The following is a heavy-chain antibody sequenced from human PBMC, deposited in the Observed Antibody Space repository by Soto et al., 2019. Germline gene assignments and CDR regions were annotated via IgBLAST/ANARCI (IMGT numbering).Heavy chain of an antibody. CDR1: GFTFSSYS. D-gene: IGHD6-13*01. CDR3: SRDSIAAAGTDD. CDR2: ISSSSSYI. Sequence: PGGSLRLSCAASGFTFSSYSMNWVRQAPGKGLEWVSSISSSSSYIYYADSVKGRFTISRDNAKNSLYLQMNSLRAEDTAVYYWSRDSIAAAGTDDWGKGTLVTVAS. J-gene: IGHJ4*02. V-gene: IGHV3-21*01.